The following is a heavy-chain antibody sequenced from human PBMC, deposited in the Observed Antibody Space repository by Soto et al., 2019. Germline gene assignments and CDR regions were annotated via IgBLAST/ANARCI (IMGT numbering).Heavy chain of an antibody. Sequence: QVQLVESGGGVVHPGRSLRLSCAASGFTFSSYAMHWVRQAPGKGLEWVAVISYDGSNKYYADSVKGRFTISRDNSKNTLYLQMNSLRAEDTAVYYCARGQKRITMVRGVPGGMDVWGQGTTVTVSS. CDR2: ISYDGSNK. CDR1: GFTFSSYA. D-gene: IGHD3-10*01. J-gene: IGHJ6*02. CDR3: ARGQKRITMVRGVPGGMDV. V-gene: IGHV3-30-3*01.